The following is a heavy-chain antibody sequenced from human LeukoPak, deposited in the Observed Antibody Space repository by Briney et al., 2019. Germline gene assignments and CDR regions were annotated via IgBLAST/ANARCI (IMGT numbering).Heavy chain of an antibody. J-gene: IGHJ6*03. V-gene: IGHV3-30*02. Sequence: GGSLRLSCAASGFTFSSYGMHWVRQAPGKGLEWVAFIRYDGSNKYYADSVKGRFTISRDNSKNTLYLQMNSLRAEDTAVYYCAKDYAVDTAMEGNYMDVWGKGTTVTVSS. CDR3: AKDYAVDTAMEGNYMDV. CDR2: IRYDGSNK. D-gene: IGHD5-18*01. CDR1: GFTFSSYG.